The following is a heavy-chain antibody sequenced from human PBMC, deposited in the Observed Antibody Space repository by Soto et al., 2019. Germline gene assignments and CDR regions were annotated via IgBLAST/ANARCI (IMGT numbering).Heavy chain of an antibody. CDR2: IKDGGRT. D-gene: IGHD5-12*01. CDR1: GGYLSGYY. V-gene: IGHV4-34*01. J-gene: IGHJ4*02. Sequence: QVQLQQWGAGLLKPSETLSLNCAVNGGYLSGYYWSWMRQPPGKGLEWIGEIKDGGRTNYSPSLKSRATISSDTSNNQCSLRLYSVTAADTGVYYCARGQEGVVATHWDQGTLVTVSS. CDR3: ARGQEGVVATH.